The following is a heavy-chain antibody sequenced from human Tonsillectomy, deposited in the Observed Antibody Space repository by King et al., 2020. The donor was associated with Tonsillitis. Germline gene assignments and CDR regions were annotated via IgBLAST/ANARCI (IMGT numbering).Heavy chain of an antibody. CDR1: EYSFTRYW. J-gene: IGHJ3*02. CDR3: VACFANADVSGGDI. Sequence: QLVQSGAEVKKPGESLKISCKGSEYSFTRYWIGWVRQMPGKGLEWMGVIHPDDSDTRYSPSFQGQVTISADKSVNTAYLQWSSLKASDTAIYYGVACFANADVSGGDIWGQGTAVTVSS. D-gene: IGHD3-10*01. CDR2: IHPDDSDT. V-gene: IGHV5-51*01.